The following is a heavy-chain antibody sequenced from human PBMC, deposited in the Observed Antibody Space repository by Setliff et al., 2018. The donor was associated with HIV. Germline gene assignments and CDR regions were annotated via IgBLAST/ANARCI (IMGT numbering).Heavy chain of an antibody. V-gene: IGHV1-69*13. Sequence: SVKVSCKASGGTFSLYAINWVRQAPGQGLEWMGGIIPIFNTANYAQEFQGRVTITADGSTSTAYMELSSLRFEDTATYYCARDQATGYEKVWFSWIDPWGQGTLVTVSS. CDR2: IIPIFNTA. J-gene: IGHJ5*02. CDR3: ARDQATGYEKVWFSWIDP. CDR1: GGTFSLYA. D-gene: IGHD5-12*01.